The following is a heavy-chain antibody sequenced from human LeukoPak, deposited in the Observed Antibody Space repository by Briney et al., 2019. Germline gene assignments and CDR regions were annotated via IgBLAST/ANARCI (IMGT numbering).Heavy chain of an antibody. CDR3: ARHRNRGWREMDY. CDR2: IYTNGST. CDR1: GGSISSYY. D-gene: IGHD5-24*01. J-gene: IGHJ4*02. V-gene: IGHV4-4*09. Sequence: SETLSLTCTVAGGSISSYYGSWIRQPPGKGLEWIGYIYTNGSTNYNPSLKSRATISVDTSKNQFSLKLSSVTAADTAVYYCARHRNRGWREMDYWGQGNLVTVSS.